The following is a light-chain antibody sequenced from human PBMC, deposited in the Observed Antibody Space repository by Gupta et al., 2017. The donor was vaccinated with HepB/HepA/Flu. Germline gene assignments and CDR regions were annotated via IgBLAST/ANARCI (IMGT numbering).Light chain of an antibody. CDR3: QSYDSSGSVVI. Sequence: QSVLTQPPSVSGAPGQRVTISCTGSSSNIGAGYDVHWYQQLPGTAPKLLIFGNNNRPSGVPDRFFGSKSGTSASLAITGLQAEDEADYYCQSYDSSGSVVIFGGGTKLTVL. CDR1: SSNIGAGYD. V-gene: IGLV1-40*01. J-gene: IGLJ2*01. CDR2: GNN.